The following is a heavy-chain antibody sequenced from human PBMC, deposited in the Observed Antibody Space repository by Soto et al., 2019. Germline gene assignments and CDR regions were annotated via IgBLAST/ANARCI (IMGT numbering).Heavy chain of an antibody. CDR2: IHPSGST. V-gene: IGHV4-34*02. D-gene: IGHD1-26*01. CDR3: ARGGDDSKVGRT. CDR1: GESCSGYY. Sequence: QAQLQQWGAGVLKPSETLSLTCAVYGESCSGYYCSWTRQPPGKGLEWIGEIHPSGSTYFNPSLHLRVTMSLDKSKNQFSLKLSSVPAANTAIYYCARGGDDSKVGRTWGQGTLVTVSS. J-gene: IGHJ5*02.